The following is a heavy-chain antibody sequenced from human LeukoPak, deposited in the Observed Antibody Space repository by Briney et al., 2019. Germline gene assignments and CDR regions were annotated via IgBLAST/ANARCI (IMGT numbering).Heavy chain of an antibody. CDR1: GFTFDDYA. D-gene: IGHD3-3*01. J-gene: IGHJ4*02. CDR3: AKVGGYDFWSGFPFDH. Sequence: AGRSLRLSCAASGFTFDDYAMPWVRQAPGKGLEWVSGISWNSGSIGYADSVKGRFTISRDNAKNSLYLQMNSLRAEDTALYYCAKVGGYDFWSGFPFDHWGQGTLVTVSS. CDR2: ISWNSGSI. V-gene: IGHV3-9*01.